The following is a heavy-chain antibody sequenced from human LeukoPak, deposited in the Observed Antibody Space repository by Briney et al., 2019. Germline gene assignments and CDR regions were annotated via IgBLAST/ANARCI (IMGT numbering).Heavy chain of an antibody. D-gene: IGHD2-21*01. CDR1: GFTFSSYA. Sequence: PGRSLRLSCAASGFTFSSYAIHWVRQAPGKGLEWVAVISYDGSNKYYADSVKGRFTISRDNSKNTLYLQMNSLRAEDTAVYYCARPGRPISIGYYFDYWGQGTLVTVSS. J-gene: IGHJ4*02. V-gene: IGHV3-30-3*01. CDR3: ARPGRPISIGYYFDY. CDR2: ISYDGSNK.